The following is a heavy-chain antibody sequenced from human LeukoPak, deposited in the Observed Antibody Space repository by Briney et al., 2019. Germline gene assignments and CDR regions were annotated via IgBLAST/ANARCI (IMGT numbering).Heavy chain of an antibody. J-gene: IGHJ4*02. Sequence: GGSLRLSCAASGFTFSSYGFHWVRQAPGKGLEWVAVIWYDGSNKYYADSVKGRFTISRDSSKNTLYLQMNSLRAEDTAVYYCAKVGGAGTWYGNTWPFDYWGQGTLVTVSS. V-gene: IGHV3-33*06. CDR3: AKVGGAGTWYGNTWPFDY. D-gene: IGHD3-16*01. CDR1: GFTFSSYG. CDR2: IWYDGSNK.